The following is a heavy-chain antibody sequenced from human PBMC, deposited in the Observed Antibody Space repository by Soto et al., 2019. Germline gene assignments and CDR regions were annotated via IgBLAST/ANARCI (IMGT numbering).Heavy chain of an antibody. V-gene: IGHV3-23*01. CDR1: GSTFSNYV. CDR2: ISGSGGST. D-gene: IGHD4-4*01. Sequence: HPGGSLRLSCAASGSTFSNYVMSWVRQAPGKGLELVSGISGSGGSTYYTDPVKGRFTISRDNSKNTLYLQMNSLRAEDTAVYYCARDHTTVTYYYYYYMDVWGKGTTVTVSS. CDR3: ARDHTTVTYYYYYYMDV. J-gene: IGHJ6*03.